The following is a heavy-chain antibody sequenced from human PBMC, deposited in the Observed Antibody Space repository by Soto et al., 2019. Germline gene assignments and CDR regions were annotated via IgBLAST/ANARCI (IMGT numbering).Heavy chain of an antibody. J-gene: IGHJ4*02. V-gene: IGHV1-18*04. CDR2: ISAYNGNT. D-gene: IGHD3-22*01. CDR1: GYTFTSYC. Sequence: GASVKVSCKASGYTFTSYCISWVRQAPGQGLEWMGWISAYNGNTNYAQKLQGRVTMTTDTSTSTAYMELRSLRSDDTAVYYCARWYYYDSSGYYSADYWGQGTLVTVSS. CDR3: ARWYYYDSSGYYSADY.